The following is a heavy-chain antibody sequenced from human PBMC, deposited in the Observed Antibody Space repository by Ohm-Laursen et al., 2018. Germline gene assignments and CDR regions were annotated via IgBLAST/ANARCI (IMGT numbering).Heavy chain of an antibody. CDR1: GFTFSSYT. V-gene: IGHV3-23*01. D-gene: IGHD1-1*01. Sequence: SLRLSCSASGFTFSSYTMTWVRQAPGKGLEWVSGISGTGGDTFYAGSVKGRFTISRDNSKNNLYLQMNSLRAEDTAVYYCARIGATGLYYSDYWGQGTLVTVSS. CDR2: ISGTGGDT. CDR3: ARIGATGLYYSDY. J-gene: IGHJ4*02.